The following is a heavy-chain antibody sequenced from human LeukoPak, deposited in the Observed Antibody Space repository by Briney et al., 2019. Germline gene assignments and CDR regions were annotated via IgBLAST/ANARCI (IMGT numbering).Heavy chain of an antibody. V-gene: IGHV3-74*01. CDR1: GFTFTNHW. Sequence: GGSLRLSCAVSGFTFTNHWMHWVRQVPGEGLLWVSRISNDGRSTNYADSVKGRFTISRDNAKNTLHLQMNSLRAEDTAMYYCSTSHNGDPDHFDYWGQGTLVTVSS. D-gene: IGHD4-17*01. CDR2: ISNDGRST. J-gene: IGHJ4*02. CDR3: STSHNGDPDHFDY.